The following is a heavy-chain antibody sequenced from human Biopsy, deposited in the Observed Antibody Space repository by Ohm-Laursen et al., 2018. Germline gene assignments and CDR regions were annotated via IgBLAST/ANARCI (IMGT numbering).Heavy chain of an antibody. D-gene: IGHD2/OR15-2a*01. CDR3: ARATNSTGWPYYSFYGMDV. Sequence: TLSFTCAVSGGSISSDYWSWIRQTPGKGLEWIGYIYYSGSTNYNPSLKSRVTISVDTSKNLFSLRLNSVTAADTAVYYCARATNSTGWPYYSFYGMDVWGRGTTVTVSS. J-gene: IGHJ6*02. CDR2: IYYSGST. V-gene: IGHV4-59*01. CDR1: GGSISSDY.